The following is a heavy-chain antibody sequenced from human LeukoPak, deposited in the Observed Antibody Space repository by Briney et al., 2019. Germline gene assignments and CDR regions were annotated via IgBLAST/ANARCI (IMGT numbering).Heavy chain of an antibody. D-gene: IGHD2/OR15-2a*01. CDR2: ISDSGGNT. CDR1: GFTFRSYA. CDR3: AKSGRISETYFDY. V-gene: IGHV3-23*01. Sequence: GGSLRLSCAASGFTFRSYAMSWVRQAAGKGLEWVSAISDSGGNTYYADSVKGRFTISRDNSKNTMYLQMNSLRAEDTAVYYCAKSGRISETYFDYWGQGTLVTVSS. J-gene: IGHJ4*02.